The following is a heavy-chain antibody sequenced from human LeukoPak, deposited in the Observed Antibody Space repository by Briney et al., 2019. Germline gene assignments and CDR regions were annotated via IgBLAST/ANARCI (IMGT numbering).Heavy chain of an antibody. V-gene: IGHV3-30*04. D-gene: IGHD6-13*01. Sequence: PGGSLRLSCAASGFTFSSYAMHWVRQAPDKGLEWVAVISYDGSNKYYADSVKGRFTISRDNSKNTLYLQMNSLRAEDTAVYYCARERQQLLNDAFDIWGQGTMVTVSS. CDR3: ARERQQLLNDAFDI. J-gene: IGHJ3*02. CDR2: ISYDGSNK. CDR1: GFTFSSYA.